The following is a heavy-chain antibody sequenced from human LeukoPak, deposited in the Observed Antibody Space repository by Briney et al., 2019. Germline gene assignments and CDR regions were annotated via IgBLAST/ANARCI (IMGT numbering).Heavy chain of an antibody. Sequence: ASVKVSCKASGYTFTGYYMHWVRQAPGQGLEWMGRINPNSGGTNYAQKFQGRVTMTRDTSISTAYMELSRLRSDDTAVYHCARVAYYYGSGSYYMNDYWGQGTLVTVSS. CDR1: GYTFTGYY. CDR3: ARVAYYYGSGSYYMNDY. V-gene: IGHV1-2*06. D-gene: IGHD3-10*01. CDR2: INPNSGGT. J-gene: IGHJ4*02.